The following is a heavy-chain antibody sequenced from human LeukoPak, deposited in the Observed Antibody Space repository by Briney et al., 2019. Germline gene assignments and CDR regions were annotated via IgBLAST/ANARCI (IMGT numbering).Heavy chain of an antibody. D-gene: IGHD3-3*01. V-gene: IGHV1-8*01. J-gene: IGHJ6*02. CDR2: MNPNSGNT. CDR1: GYTFTSYD. CDR3: ARMPDFWSGYSNYGMDV. Sequence: GASVKVSCKASGYTFTSYDINWVRQATGQGLEWMGWMNPNSGNTGYAQKFQGRVTMTRNTSISTAYMELSSLRSEDTAVYYCARMPDFWSGYSNYGMDVWGQGTTVTVSS.